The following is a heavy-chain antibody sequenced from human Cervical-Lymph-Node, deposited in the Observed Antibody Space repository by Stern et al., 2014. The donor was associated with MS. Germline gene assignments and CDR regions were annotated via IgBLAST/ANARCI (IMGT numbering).Heavy chain of an antibody. V-gene: IGHV1-24*01. CDR1: GYTLTELS. CDR3: ATAPKYCSGGSCYFRAFDI. D-gene: IGHD2-15*01. CDR2: FDPEDGET. J-gene: IGHJ3*02. Sequence: VQLVESGAEVKKPGASVKVSCKVPGYTLTELSMHWVRQAPGEGLEWMGGFDPEDGETIYAQKFQGRVTMTEDTSTDTAYMELSSLRSEDTAVYYCATAPKYCSGGSCYFRAFDIWGQGTMVTVSS.